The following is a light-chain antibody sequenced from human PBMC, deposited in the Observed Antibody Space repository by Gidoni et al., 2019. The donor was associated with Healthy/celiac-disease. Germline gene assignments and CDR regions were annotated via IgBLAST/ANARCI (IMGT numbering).Light chain of an antibody. CDR2: GAS. Sequence: EREMTQSPAPLSVSQGERATLACRASQSVSSNLAWYQQKPGQAPRLLIYGASTRDTGIPARFSGSGSGTEFTLTISSLQAEDFAVYYCQPDYNCPVTFGQGTKVEIK. V-gene: IGKV3-15*01. CDR3: QPDYNCPVT. J-gene: IGKJ1*01. CDR1: QSVSSN.